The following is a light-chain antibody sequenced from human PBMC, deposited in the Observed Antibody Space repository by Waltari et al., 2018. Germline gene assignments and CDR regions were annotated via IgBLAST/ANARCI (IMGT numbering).Light chain of an antibody. Sequence: ELVLTQSPGTLSLSLGERATVSCRTSQSVSRALAWYQQKPGQAPRLPIYCASTRATGIPDRFSGSGSGTDFSLTISRLEPDDFAVYYCQHYLRLPVTFGQGTTVEI. CDR3: QHYLRLPVT. J-gene: IGKJ1*01. CDR2: CAS. CDR1: QSVSRA. V-gene: IGKV3-20*01.